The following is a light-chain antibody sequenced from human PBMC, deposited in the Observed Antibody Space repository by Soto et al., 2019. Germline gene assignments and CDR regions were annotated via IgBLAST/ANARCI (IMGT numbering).Light chain of an antibody. CDR1: QSVSSY. V-gene: IGKV3-11*01. CDR3: QQRTDWVT. Sequence: IVMTQSPATLSVSPWEGATLSCRASQSVSSYLAWYQQKPGQAPRLLIYEASNRATGIPARFSGSGSGTDFTLTISSLEPEDFAVYYCQQRTDWVTFGGGTKVDIK. CDR2: EAS. J-gene: IGKJ4*01.